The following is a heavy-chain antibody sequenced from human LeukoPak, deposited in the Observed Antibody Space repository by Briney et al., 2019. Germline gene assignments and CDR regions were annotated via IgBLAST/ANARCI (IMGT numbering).Heavy chain of an antibody. Sequence: GGSLRLSCLGSGFTFSWYGMNWVRQAPGRGLEYVSAISKNGGNTYYVDSVKGRFTISRDNSKNTLYLQMNSLRAEDTAVYYCAKDHRPISYYYGMDVWGQGTTVTVSS. D-gene: IGHD1-14*01. CDR3: AKDHRPISYYYGMDV. J-gene: IGHJ6*02. CDR1: GFTFSWYG. V-gene: IGHV3-64*04. CDR2: ISKNGGNT.